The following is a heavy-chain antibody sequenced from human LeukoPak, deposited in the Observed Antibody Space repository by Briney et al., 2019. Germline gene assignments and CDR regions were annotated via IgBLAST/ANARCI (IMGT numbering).Heavy chain of an antibody. Sequence: GGSLRLSCAASGFTFSSYEMNWVRQAPGKGLEWVSYISRSGSTIYYADSVKGRFTISRDNAKNSLYLQMNSLRAEDTAVYYCARDFRDTSLITYPYFMDVWGKGTTVTISS. CDR3: ARDFRDTSLITYPYFMDV. J-gene: IGHJ6*03. CDR1: GFTFSSYE. D-gene: IGHD3-16*01. CDR2: ISRSGSTI. V-gene: IGHV3-48*03.